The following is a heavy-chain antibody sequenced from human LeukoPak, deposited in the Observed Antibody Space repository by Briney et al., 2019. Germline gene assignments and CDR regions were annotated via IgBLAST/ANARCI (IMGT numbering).Heavy chain of an antibody. CDR3: ARVGSYGPFDP. CDR1: GGPIGSGGYY. J-gene: IGHJ5*02. D-gene: IGHD5-18*01. V-gene: IGHV4-31*03. Sequence: SQTLSLTCTVSGGPIGSGGYYWSWIRQHPGKGLEWIGYIYYSGSTYYNPSLKSRVTISVDTSKNQFSLKLSSVTAADTAVYYCARVGSYGPFDPWGQGTLVTVSS. CDR2: IYYSGST.